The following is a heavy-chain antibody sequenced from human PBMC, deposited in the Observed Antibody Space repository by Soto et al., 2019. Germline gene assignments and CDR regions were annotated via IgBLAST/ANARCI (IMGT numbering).Heavy chain of an antibody. D-gene: IGHD1-7*01. CDR3: ATMGTPATGLYYFDY. Sequence: PSETLSLTCTVSGGSISSGNYYWSWIRQPPGKGLEWIGFISYSGSTYHSASLQSRVTMSVDTSKNQFSLNLSFVTAADTAVYYCATMGTPATGLYYFDYWGQGTLVTVSS. V-gene: IGHV4-30-4*01. J-gene: IGHJ4*02. CDR1: GGSISSGNYY. CDR2: ISYSGST.